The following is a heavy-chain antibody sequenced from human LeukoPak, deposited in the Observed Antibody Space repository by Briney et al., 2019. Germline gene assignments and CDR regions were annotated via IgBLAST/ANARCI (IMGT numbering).Heavy chain of an antibody. CDR1: GYTFTGYY. Sequence: GASVKVSCKASGYTFTGYYMHWVRQAPGQGLEWMGWTAPNSGGTNYAQKFQGRVTMTRDTSINTAYMELSRLTSDDTAVYYCAREYSSSSGRLYDYWGLGTLVTVSS. CDR3: AREYSSSSGRLYDY. CDR2: TAPNSGGT. D-gene: IGHD6-6*01. V-gene: IGHV1-2*02. J-gene: IGHJ4*02.